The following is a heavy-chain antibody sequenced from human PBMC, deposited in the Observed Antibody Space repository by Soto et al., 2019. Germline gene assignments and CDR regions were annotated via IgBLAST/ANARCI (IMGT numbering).Heavy chain of an antibody. Sequence: EVQLVESGGGLVQPGGSLRLSCAASGFTFSNYWMSWVRQAPGKGLEWVANIKQDGSEKYYVDSVKGRFTISRDNAKNSLYLQMNSLRAEDTAVYYCARTSPEWELYMRRFDYWGQGTLVTVSS. CDR1: GFTFSNYW. V-gene: IGHV3-7*01. CDR2: IKQDGSEK. CDR3: ARTSPEWELYMRRFDY. J-gene: IGHJ4*02. D-gene: IGHD1-26*01.